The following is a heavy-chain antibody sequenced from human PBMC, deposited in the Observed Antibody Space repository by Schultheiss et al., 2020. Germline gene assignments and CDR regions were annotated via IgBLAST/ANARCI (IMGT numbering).Heavy chain of an antibody. Sequence: GGSLRLSCAASGFTFDDYAMHWVRQAPGKGLEWVSGISWNSGSIGYADSVKGRFTISRDNAKNSLYLQMNSLRAEDTAVYYCAKGLNSWADAFDIWGQGTMVTVSS. J-gene: IGHJ3*02. D-gene: IGHD2-15*01. V-gene: IGHV3-9*01. CDR2: ISWNSGSI. CDR3: AKGLNSWADAFDI. CDR1: GFTFDDYA.